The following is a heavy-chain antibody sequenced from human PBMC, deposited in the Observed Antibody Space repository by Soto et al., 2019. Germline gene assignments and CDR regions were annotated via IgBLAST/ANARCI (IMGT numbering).Heavy chain of an antibody. J-gene: IGHJ6*02. CDR1: GYSFTIYW. CDR2: IDPSDSYT. V-gene: IGHV5-10-1*01. CDR3: ARRGYSYGLSFYYYYGMDV. Sequence: GESLKISCKGSGYSFTIYWISWVCQMPGKGLEWMGRIDPSDSYTNYSPSFQGHVTISADKSISTAYLQWSSLKASDTAMYYCARRGYSYGLSFYYYYGMDVWGQGTTVTVSS. D-gene: IGHD5-18*01.